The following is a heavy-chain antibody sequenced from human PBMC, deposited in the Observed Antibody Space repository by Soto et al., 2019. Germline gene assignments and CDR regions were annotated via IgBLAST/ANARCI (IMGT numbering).Heavy chain of an antibody. Sequence: EVQLVESGGGLVKPGGSLRLSCAGSGFIFSNAWMNWVRQAPGKGLEWVGRIKSKVDGGTTDYAAPVKGRFTISRDDSIHMVYLQMNSLKTEDTAVYYCADRMWFDPWGQGTLVTVSS. V-gene: IGHV3-15*07. J-gene: IGHJ5*02. CDR3: ADRMWFDP. CDR2: IKSKVDGGTT. CDR1: GFIFSNAW.